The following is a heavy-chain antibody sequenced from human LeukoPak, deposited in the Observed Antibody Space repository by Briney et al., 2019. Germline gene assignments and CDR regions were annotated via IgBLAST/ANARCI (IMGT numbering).Heavy chain of an antibody. J-gene: IGHJ4*02. CDR2: IYYSGST. D-gene: IGHD3-22*01. V-gene: IGHV4-39*07. CDR3: ARSYDSSGYSDY. CDR1: GGSISSSNCY. Sequence: PSETLSLTCTVSGGSISSSNCYWGWIRQPPGKGLEWIGSIYYSGSTYYNPSLKSRVTISVDTSKNQFSLKLSSVTAADTAVYYCARSYDSSGYSDYWGQGTLVTVSS.